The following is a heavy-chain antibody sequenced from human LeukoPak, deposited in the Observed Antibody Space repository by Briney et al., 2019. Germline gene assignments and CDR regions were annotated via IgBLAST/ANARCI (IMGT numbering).Heavy chain of an antibody. CDR1: GGSISSYY. CDR2: IYYSGST. CDR3: ARAGVYPFYYYGMDV. V-gene: IGHV4-59*08. D-gene: IGHD2-8*01. Sequence: SETLSLTCTVSGGSISSYYWSWIRQPPGKGLEWIGYIYYSGSTNYNPSLKSRVTISVDTSKNQFSLKLSSVTAADTAVYYCARAGVYPFYYYGMDVWGKGTRVTVSS. J-gene: IGHJ6*04.